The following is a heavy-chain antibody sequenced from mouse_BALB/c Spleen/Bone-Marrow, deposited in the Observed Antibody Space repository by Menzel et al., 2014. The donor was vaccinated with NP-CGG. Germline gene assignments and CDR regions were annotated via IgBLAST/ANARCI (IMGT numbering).Heavy chain of an antibody. D-gene: IGHD1-1*01. CDR3: ANYYYGSSLFAY. J-gene: IGHJ3*01. V-gene: IGHV14-3*02. Sequence: DVKLVESGAELVKPGASVKLSCTASGFNIKDTYMHWVKQRPEQGLEWIGRIDPANGNTKYDPKFQGKATITADTSSNTAYLQLSSLTSEDTAVYYGANYYYGSSLFAYWGQGTLVTVSA. CDR1: GFNIKDTY. CDR2: IDPANGNT.